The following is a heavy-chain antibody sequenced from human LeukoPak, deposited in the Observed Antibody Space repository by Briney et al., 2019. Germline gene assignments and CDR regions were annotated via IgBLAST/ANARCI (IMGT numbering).Heavy chain of an antibody. V-gene: IGHV3-7*01. CDR2: IRGDAGDK. CDR3: ARDVAGALDF. D-gene: IGHD6-19*01. CDR1: GFTFSRYW. Sequence: GGSLRLSCAATGFTFSRYWMAWVRQAPGKGLEWVANIRGDAGDKVYAGSVKGRFTISRDNGKNSLYLQMNSLTDEDTAVYYCARDVAGALDFWGQGTLLIVSS. J-gene: IGHJ4*02.